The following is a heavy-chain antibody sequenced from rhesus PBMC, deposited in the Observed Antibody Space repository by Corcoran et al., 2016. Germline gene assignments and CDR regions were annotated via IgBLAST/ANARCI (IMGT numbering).Heavy chain of an antibody. Sequence: QLQLQESGPGLVKPSETLSLTCAVSGYSISSGYGWGWIRQPPGKGLEWIGQIYGGSGSTYYNPSPRGRVTVSKEPSKNQFSLKLSSVTAADTAVYYCAREGRIYSLFDYWGQGVLVTVSS. J-gene: IGHJ4*01. CDR2: IYGGSGST. D-gene: IGHD2-27*01. CDR1: GYSISSGYG. V-gene: IGHV4-127*01. CDR3: AREGRIYSLFDY.